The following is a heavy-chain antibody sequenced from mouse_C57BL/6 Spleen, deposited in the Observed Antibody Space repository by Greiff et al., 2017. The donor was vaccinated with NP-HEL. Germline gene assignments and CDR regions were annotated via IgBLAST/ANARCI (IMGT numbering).Heavy chain of an antibody. CDR1: GYTFTDYN. D-gene: IGHD3-1*01. J-gene: IGHJ4*01. CDR3: ARKRADDYAMDY. V-gene: IGHV1-18*01. CDR2: INPNNGGT. Sequence: DVQLQESGPELVKPGASVKIPCKASGYTFTDYNMDWVKQSHGKSLEWIGDINPNNGGTIYNQKFKGKATLTVDKSSSTAYMELRSLTSEDTAVYYCARKRADDYAMDYWGQGTSVTVSS.